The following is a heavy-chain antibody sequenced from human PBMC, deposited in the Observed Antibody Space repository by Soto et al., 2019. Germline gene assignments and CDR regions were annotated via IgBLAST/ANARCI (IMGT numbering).Heavy chain of an antibody. D-gene: IGHD3-9*01. J-gene: IGHJ3*01. V-gene: IGHV4-4*02. CDR1: GGSISSSHW. CDR2: ISHSGTS. Sequence: QVQLQESGPGLVKPSGTLSITCAVSGGSISSSHWWTWVRQYPGKGLEYIGEISHSGTSNSNPSLQSRVTLSVDKSKNHFSLTLTSVTAADTAVYYCARVVLTITRGAFDAWGQGTLVIVSS. CDR3: ARVVLTITRGAFDA.